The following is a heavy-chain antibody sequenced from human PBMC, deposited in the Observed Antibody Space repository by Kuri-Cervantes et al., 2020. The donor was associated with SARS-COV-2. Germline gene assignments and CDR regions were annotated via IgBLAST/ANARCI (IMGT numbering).Heavy chain of an antibody. CDR1: GFTFSSYG. V-gene: IGHV3-33*01. J-gene: IGHJ5*02. CDR3: ARDRGGGGDPTAYNWFDP. CDR2: IWYDGSNK. Sequence: GGSLRLSCAASGFTFSSYGMHWVRQAPGKGLEWVAVIWYDGSNKYYADSVKGRFTISRDNSKNTLYLQMNSLRAEDTAVYYCARDRGGGGDPTAYNWFDPWGQGTLVTVSS. D-gene: IGHD2-21*02.